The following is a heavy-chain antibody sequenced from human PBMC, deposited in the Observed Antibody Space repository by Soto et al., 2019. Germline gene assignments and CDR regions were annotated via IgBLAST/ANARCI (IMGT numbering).Heavy chain of an antibody. CDR1: GFTFSSYG. J-gene: IGHJ3*02. CDR2: IWYDGSNK. D-gene: IGHD5-12*01. CDR3: ARDWSRWLQVSHDAFDI. V-gene: IGHV3-33*01. Sequence: QVQLVESGGGVVQPGRSLRLSCAASGFTFSSYGMHWVRQAPGKGLEWVAVIWYDGSNKYYADSVKGRFTISRDNSKNTLYRQMNSLRAEDTAVYYCARDWSRWLQVSHDAFDIWGQGTMVTVSS.